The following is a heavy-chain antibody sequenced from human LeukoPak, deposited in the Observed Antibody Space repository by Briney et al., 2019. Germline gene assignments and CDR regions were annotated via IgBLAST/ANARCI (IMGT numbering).Heavy chain of an antibody. CDR1: GFTFSDHG. V-gene: IGHV3-48*01. D-gene: IGHD6-13*01. CDR3: AREVTAAGTGDYFDH. Sequence: PGGSLRLSCAASGFTFSDHGMNWFRQAPGKGLEWVSYISPDTTTTYYADSVKGRFTISRDNSKNTLYLQMNSLRVEDRAVYYCAREVTAAGTGDYFDHWGQGTLVTVSS. CDR2: ISPDTTTT. J-gene: IGHJ4*02.